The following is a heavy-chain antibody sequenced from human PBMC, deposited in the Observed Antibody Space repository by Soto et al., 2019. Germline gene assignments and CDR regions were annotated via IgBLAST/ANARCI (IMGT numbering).Heavy chain of an antibody. V-gene: IGHV4-31*03. CDR1: GGSISSGGYY. J-gene: IGHJ5*02. CDR2: IYYSGST. Sequence: QVQLQESGPGLVKPSQTLSLTCTVSGGSISSGGYYWSWIRQHPGKGLEWIGYIYYSGSTYNTPSLQSRVTISVDTSKNQFSLKLSSVTAADTAVYYCARVQGGNWFDPWGQGTLVTVSS. D-gene: IGHD1-26*01. CDR3: ARVQGGNWFDP.